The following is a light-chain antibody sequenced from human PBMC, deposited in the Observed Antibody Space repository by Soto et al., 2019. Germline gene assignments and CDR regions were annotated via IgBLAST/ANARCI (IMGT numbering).Light chain of an antibody. J-gene: IGLJ2*01. CDR3: SSYTNSTVV. CDR2: DVT. V-gene: IGLV2-14*01. CDR1: SSDVGGYNY. Sequence: QLVLTQPASVSGSPGQSITISCTGTSSDVGGYNYVSWYQQPPGKAPKLLIYDVTNRPSGVSHRFSGSKSGNTASLTISGLQAEDEADYYCSSYTNSTVVFGGGTQLTVL.